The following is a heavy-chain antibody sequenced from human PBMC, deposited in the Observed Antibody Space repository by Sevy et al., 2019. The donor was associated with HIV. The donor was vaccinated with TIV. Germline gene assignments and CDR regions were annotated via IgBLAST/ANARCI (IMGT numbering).Heavy chain of an antibody. V-gene: IGHV3-11*01. D-gene: IGHD5-18*01. CDR1: GFTFSDYY. J-gene: IGHJ6*02. CDR2: ISSSGSTI. CDR3: ARDPGYSYGYYYYYYGMDV. Sequence: GGSLRLSCAASGFTFSDYYMSWIRQAPGKGLEWVSYISSSGSTIYYADSVKGRFTISSDNAKNSLYLQMNSLRAEDTAVYYCARDPGYSYGYYYYYYGMDVWGQGTTVTVSS.